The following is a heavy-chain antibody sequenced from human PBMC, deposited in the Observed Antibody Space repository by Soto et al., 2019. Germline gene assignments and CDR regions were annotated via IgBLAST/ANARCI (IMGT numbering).Heavy chain of an antibody. D-gene: IGHD2-8*01. CDR3: SRRMRDTYQYYNWFDH. Sequence: QVQLQESVPGLVKPSQTLSLTCTVSGGSVNTADYYWTWIRQSPGKGLEWIVNIYYDGSAYPNPSLTSRVTASVDTSKDQFSLNLFSVPALVTAVYYCSRRMRDTYQYYNWFDHWGQGTLVTVSS. V-gene: IGHV4-30-4*01. J-gene: IGHJ5*02. CDR1: GGSVNTADYY. CDR2: IYYDGSA.